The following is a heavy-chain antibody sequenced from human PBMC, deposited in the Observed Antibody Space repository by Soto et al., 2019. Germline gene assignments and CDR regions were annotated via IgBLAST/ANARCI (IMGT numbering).Heavy chain of an antibody. CDR3: AKASIAVVGVIVSWFDP. Sequence: EXAGKVSYDGSGYPLTGDYMHWVRQAPGQGLEWMGWINPNSGGKNYAQKFQGRVTMTRDTSISTAYMELSRLRSDDTAVYYCAKASIAVVGVIVSWFDPWGQGTLVTVPS. V-gene: IGHV1-2*02. CDR1: GYPLTGDY. J-gene: IGHJ5*02. D-gene: IGHD6-19*01. CDR2: INPNSGGK.